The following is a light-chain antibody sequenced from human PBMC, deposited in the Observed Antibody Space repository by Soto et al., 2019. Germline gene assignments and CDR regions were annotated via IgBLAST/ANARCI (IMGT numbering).Light chain of an antibody. V-gene: IGKV1-9*01. J-gene: IGKJ5*01. CDR2: AAS. Sequence: DIQLTQSPSFLSASVGARVTITCRASQDINTYLAWYQQKPGKAPKLLIFAASPLQNGVASRFSGSGSGTEFTVTITSVHPEDCATYFCQQRKRYPITFGQGTRLEIK. CDR1: QDINTY. CDR3: QQRKRYPIT.